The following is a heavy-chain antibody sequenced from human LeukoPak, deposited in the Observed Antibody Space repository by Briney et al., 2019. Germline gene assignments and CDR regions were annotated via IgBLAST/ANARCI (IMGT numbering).Heavy chain of an antibody. CDR1: GGSISSYY. V-gene: IGHV4-59*12. J-gene: IGHJ4*02. CDR3: ARSGSWELDY. Sequence: SETLSLTCTVSGGSISSYYWSWIRQPPGKGLEWIGYIYYSGSTYYNPSLKSRVTISVDTSKNQFSLKLSSVTAADTAVYYCARSGSWELDYWGQGTLVTVSS. D-gene: IGHD1-26*01. CDR2: IYYSGST.